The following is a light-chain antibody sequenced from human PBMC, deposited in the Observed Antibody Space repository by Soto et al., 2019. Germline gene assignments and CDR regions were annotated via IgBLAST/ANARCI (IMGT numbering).Light chain of an antibody. V-gene: IGKV3-20*01. CDR2: GAS. CDR1: QGVSSSY. J-gene: IGKJ4*01. CDR3: QQYRTS. Sequence: EIVLTQSPGTLSLSPGERATLSCRASQGVSSSYLAWYQQKPGQPPRLLICGASSRATGIPDRFSGSGSGTDFTLTITVLEPEDFALYYCQQYRTSFGGGTKVEIK.